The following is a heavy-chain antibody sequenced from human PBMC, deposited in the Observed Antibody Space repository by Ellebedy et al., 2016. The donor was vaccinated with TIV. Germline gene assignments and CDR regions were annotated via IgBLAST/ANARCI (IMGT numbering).Heavy chain of an antibody. CDR3: AKVQFLKVGATYFDY. J-gene: IGHJ4*02. Sequence: GESLKISCAASGFTFSSYAMSWVRQAPGKGLEWVSAISGSGGSTYYADSVKGRFTISRDNSKNTLYLQMNSLRAEDTAVNYCAKVQFLKVGATYFDYWGQGTLVTVSS. D-gene: IGHD1-26*01. CDR1: GFTFSSYA. V-gene: IGHV3-23*01. CDR2: ISGSGGST.